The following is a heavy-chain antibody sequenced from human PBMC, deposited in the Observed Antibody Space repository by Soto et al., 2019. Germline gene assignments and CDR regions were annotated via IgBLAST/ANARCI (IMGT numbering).Heavy chain of an antibody. V-gene: IGHV4-31*03. J-gene: IGHJ6*03. CDR1: GGSISSGGYY. D-gene: IGHD1-1*01. Sequence: SETLSLTCTVSGGSISSGGYYWSWIRQHPGKGLEWIGYIYYSGSTYYNPSLKSRVTISVDTSKNQFSLKLSSVTAADTAVYYCVREQLERPGGYYYYYMDVWGKGTTVTVSS. CDR3: VREQLERPGGYYYYYMDV. CDR2: IYYSGST.